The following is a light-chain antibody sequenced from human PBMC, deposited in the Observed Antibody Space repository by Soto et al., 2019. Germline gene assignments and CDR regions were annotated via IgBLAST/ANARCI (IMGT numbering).Light chain of an antibody. V-gene: IGLV1-40*01. CDR3: HTWGTGIRV. J-gene: IGLJ3*02. CDR2: RNT. Sequence: QSVLTQPPSVSGAPGQRVTISCTGTSSNIGAGYDVHWYHQIPGTAPKLLVYRNTNRPSGVPDRFSGSKSGTAASLAITGLQAEDEAHYYCHTWGTGIRVFGGGTKLTVL. CDR1: SSNIGAGYD.